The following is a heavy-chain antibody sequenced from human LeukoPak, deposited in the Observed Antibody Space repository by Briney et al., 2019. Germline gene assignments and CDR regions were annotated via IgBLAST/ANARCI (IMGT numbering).Heavy chain of an antibody. V-gene: IGHV1-18*01. Sequence: ASVKVSCKASGYTFTSYGISWVRQAPGQGLEWMGWISAYNGNTNYAQKLQGRVTMTTDTSTKTVYMELRSLRSDDTAVYYCARDFSAYDSSGYYFCYWGQGTLVTVSS. CDR1: GYTFTSYG. CDR3: ARDFSAYDSSGYYFCY. D-gene: IGHD3-22*01. CDR2: ISAYNGNT. J-gene: IGHJ4*02.